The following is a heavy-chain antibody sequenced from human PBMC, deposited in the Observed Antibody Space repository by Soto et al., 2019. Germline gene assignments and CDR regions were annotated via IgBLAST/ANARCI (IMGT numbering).Heavy chain of an antibody. Sequence: HPGGSLRLSCAASGFTFRSYAMHWVRQAPGKGLECVAVISYDGSNKFYRDYVKGRFTISRDNSKNTLYLQINSLRFEDTAVYYCARGDREDIAVVIGVRPGEYGVDVWGQGTTVTVSS. CDR1: GFTFRSYA. V-gene: IGHV3-30-3*01. CDR3: ARGDREDIAVVIGVRPGEYGVDV. J-gene: IGHJ6*02. D-gene: IGHD2-15*01. CDR2: ISYDGSNK.